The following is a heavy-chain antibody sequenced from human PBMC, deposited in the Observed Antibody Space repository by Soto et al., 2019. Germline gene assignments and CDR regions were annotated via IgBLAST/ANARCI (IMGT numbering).Heavy chain of an antibody. CDR2: IVGSGGNI. CDR3: AKERGISAWYYSSGMDV. D-gene: IGHD6-19*01. CDR1: GFTFSSYA. Sequence: EVQLLESGGGLVQPGGSLRLSCAASGFTFSSYAMSWVRQAPGKGLEWVSSIVGSGGNIHYADSVKGRFTISRDNSKNTLYLQMNSLRAEDTAVYYCAKERGISAWYYSSGMDVWGQGTTVTVSS. V-gene: IGHV3-23*01. J-gene: IGHJ6*02.